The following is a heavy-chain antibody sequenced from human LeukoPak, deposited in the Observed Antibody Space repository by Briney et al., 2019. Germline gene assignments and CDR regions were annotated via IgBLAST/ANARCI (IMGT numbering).Heavy chain of an antibody. CDR3: AREGPNSSGLDY. CDR1: GGSISSGSYF. J-gene: IGHJ4*02. V-gene: IGHV4-61*02. D-gene: IGHD3-22*01. CDR2: IYTSGST. Sequence: PSQTVSLTCTISGGSISSGSYFWSWIRQPAGKGLEWIGRIYTSGSTNYNPSLKSRVTISVDTSKNQFSLKLSSVTAADTAVYYCAREGPNSSGLDYWGQGTLVTVSS.